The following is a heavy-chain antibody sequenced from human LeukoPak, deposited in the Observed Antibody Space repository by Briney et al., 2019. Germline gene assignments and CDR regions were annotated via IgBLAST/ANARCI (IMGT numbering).Heavy chain of an antibody. Sequence: ASVEVSCKASGYPFTSYDIIWGRQATGQGLEGWGWRNPNSGNTVYAQKFQGRVTMARNTSISTAYMELSSLRSEDTAVYYGATYSRGYYSVNPLWQHWGQGTLVTVSS. CDR2: RNPNSGNT. CDR3: ATYSRGYYSVNPLWQH. D-gene: IGHD3-22*01. V-gene: IGHV1-8*01. CDR1: GYPFTSYD. J-gene: IGHJ1*01.